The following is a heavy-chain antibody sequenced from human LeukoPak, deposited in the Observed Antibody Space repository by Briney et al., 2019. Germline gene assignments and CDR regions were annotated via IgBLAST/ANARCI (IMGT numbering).Heavy chain of an antibody. Sequence: SETLSLTCTVSGGSISSSSYYWGWIRQPPGKGLEWIGSIYYSGSTYYNPSLKSRVTISVDTSKNQFSLKLSSVTAADTAVYYCARLNGYAVQRIAVGWGQGTLVTVSS. CDR3: ARLNGYAVQRIAVG. CDR2: IYYSGST. CDR1: GGSISSSSYY. J-gene: IGHJ4*02. D-gene: IGHD6-19*01. V-gene: IGHV4-39*01.